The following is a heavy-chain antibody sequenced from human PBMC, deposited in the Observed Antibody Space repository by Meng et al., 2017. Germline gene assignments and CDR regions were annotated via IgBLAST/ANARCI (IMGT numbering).Heavy chain of an antibody. CDR2: INPNSGGT. CDR3: AREEGSSWTHY. J-gene: IGHJ4*02. Sequence: ASAKVICKASGYTFTSYGISRGRQDPGQGLEWRGRINPNSGGTNYAQKFQGRVTMTRDTSISTAYMELSRLRSDDTAVYYCAREEGSSWTHYWGQGTLVTVSS. CDR1: GYTFTSYG. D-gene: IGHD6-13*01. V-gene: IGHV1-2*06.